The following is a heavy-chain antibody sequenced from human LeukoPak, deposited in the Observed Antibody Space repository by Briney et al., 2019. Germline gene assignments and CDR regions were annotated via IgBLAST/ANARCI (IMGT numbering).Heavy chain of an antibody. CDR3: ARRYYDFWSGYYFPYYYYYMDV. CDR1: GFTFSRYC. V-gene: IGHV3-7*01. D-gene: IGHD3-3*01. J-gene: IGHJ6*03. CDR2: IKQYGSEI. Sequence: GGSLRLSCAASGFTFSRYCKSWVRQAPGRGLEWVANIKQYGSEILFVDSVKCRFTISRDNAKNSLYLQMNSLRAEDTAVYYCARRYYDFWSGYYFPYYYYYMDVWGKGTTVTVSS.